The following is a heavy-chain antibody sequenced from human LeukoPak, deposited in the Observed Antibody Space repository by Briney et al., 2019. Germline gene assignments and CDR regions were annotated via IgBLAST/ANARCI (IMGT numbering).Heavy chain of an antibody. Sequence: GGSLRLSCAASGFTVSSNYMSWVRQAPGKGPEWVSVIYSGGSTYYADSVKGRFTISRDNSKNTLYLQMNSLRAEDTAVYYCASNYYDSSGYTYWGQGTLVTVSS. CDR3: ASNYYDSSGYTY. J-gene: IGHJ4*02. CDR1: GFTVSSNY. CDR2: IYSGGST. D-gene: IGHD3-22*01. V-gene: IGHV3-53*01.